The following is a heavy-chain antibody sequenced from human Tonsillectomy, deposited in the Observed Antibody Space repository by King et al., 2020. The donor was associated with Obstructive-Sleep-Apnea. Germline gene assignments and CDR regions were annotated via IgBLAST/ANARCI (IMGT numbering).Heavy chain of an antibody. Sequence: QVQLQESGPGLVKPSETLSLTCTVSGYSISSDYYWGWIRQPPGKGLEWIATIYHIGSTYYNPSLKSRVTISVDTSKNQFSLRLRSVTAADTAVYYCARVGPSQTDYWGQGTLVTVPS. D-gene: IGHD1-26*01. CDR3: ARVGPSQTDY. J-gene: IGHJ4*02. CDR1: GYSISSDYY. V-gene: IGHV4-38-2*02. CDR2: IYHIGST.